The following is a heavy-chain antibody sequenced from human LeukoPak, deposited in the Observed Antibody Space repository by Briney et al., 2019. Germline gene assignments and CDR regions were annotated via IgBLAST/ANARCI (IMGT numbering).Heavy chain of an antibody. Sequence: GGSLRLSCAASGCTFSSYAMSWVRQAPGKGLEWVSAISGSGGSTYYADSVKGRFTISRDNSKNTLYLQMNSLRAEDTAVYYCAKDSSSQYQLLSGGDYWGQGTLVTVSS. J-gene: IGHJ4*02. CDR1: GCTFSSYA. V-gene: IGHV3-23*01. D-gene: IGHD2-2*01. CDR2: ISGSGGST. CDR3: AKDSSSQYQLLSGGDY.